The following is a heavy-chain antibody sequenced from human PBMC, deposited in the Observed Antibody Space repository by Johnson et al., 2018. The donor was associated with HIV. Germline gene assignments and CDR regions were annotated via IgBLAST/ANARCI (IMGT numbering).Heavy chain of an antibody. Sequence: QVQLVESGGGVVQPGRSLRLSCAASGFTFSSYAMHWVRQAPGQGLEWVAVTSYDGSHNYYADSVKGRFTISRDNSKNTLYLQMNSLRAEDTAVYYCTRGGWKVVTSIFAFDIWGQGTMVAVSS. J-gene: IGHJ3*02. CDR3: TRGGWKVVTSIFAFDI. CDR2: TSYDGSHN. CDR1: GFTFSSYA. D-gene: IGHD2-21*02. V-gene: IGHV3-30-3*01.